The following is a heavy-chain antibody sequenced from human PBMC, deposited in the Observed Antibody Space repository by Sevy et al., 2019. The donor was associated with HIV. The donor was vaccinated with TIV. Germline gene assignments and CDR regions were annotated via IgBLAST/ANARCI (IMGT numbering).Heavy chain of an antibody. CDR1: GFTFSSYS. D-gene: IGHD3-3*01. CDR2: ISSSSSYI. J-gene: IGHJ6*02. V-gene: IGHV3-21*01. CDR3: ARDLIYYYWSGSRAKNYYYYGMDV. Sequence: GGSLRLSCAASGFTFSSYSMNWVRQAPGKGLEWVSSISSSSSYIYYADSVKDRFTISRDNAKNSLYLQMNSLRAEDTAVYYCARDLIYYYWSGSRAKNYYYYGMDVWGQGTTVTVSS.